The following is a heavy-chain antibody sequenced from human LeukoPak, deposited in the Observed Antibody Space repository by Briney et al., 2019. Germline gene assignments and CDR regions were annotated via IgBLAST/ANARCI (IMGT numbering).Heavy chain of an antibody. J-gene: IGHJ6*02. V-gene: IGHV4-59*01. Sequence: SETLSLTCAVYGGSFSGYYWSWIRQPPGKGLEWIGYIYYSGSTNYNPSLKSRVTISVDTSKNQFSLKLSSVTAADTAVYYCARESPYYDFWSGYFPHSPSGRDVGGQGPTVTV. CDR2: IYYSGST. CDR1: GGSFSGYY. CDR3: ARESPYYDFWSGYFPHSPSGRDV. D-gene: IGHD3-3*01.